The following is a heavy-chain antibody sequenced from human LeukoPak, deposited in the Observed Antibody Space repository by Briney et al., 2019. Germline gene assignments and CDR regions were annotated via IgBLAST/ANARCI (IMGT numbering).Heavy chain of an antibody. D-gene: IGHD2-15*01. J-gene: IGHJ4*02. Sequence: RGSLRLSCAASGLSFSRYWMTWVRQAPGKGLEWMANIKQNGSAKYYVYSVRRRFTISRDNHKHSVYLQMTSLRDEDPDVSFCLRDSVGYCRPTACFEFDYWGQGTLVTISS. CDR1: GLSFSRYW. V-gene: IGHV3-7*05. CDR3: LRDSVGYCRPTACFEFDY. CDR2: IKQNGSAK.